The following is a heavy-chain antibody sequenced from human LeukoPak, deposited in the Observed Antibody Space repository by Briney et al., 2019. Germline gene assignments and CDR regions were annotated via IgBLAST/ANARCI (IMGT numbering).Heavy chain of an antibody. CDR3: ARADSGSYSSWFDP. J-gene: IGHJ5*02. CDR1: GFTFTSYY. Sequence: ASVKVSCKASGFTFTSYYMHWVRQAPGQGLEWMGIINPSGGSTSYPQKFQGRVTMTRDTSISTAYLELSRLRSDDTAVYYCARADSGSYSSWFDPWGQGTLVTVSS. CDR2: INPSGGST. D-gene: IGHD1-26*01. V-gene: IGHV1-46*01.